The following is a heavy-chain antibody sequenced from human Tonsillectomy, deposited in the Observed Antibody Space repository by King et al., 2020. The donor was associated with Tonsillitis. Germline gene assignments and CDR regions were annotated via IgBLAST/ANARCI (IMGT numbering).Heavy chain of an antibody. Sequence: VQLVESGGGLVQPGGSLRLSCGASGFTVSSSYMSWVRQAPGKGLEWVSVIYGGDTTYYADSVKGRFTISRDNSKNTLYLQMNSLRAEDTALYYCAVDIRNPSGYTSGWPRFDYWGQGALVTVSS. CDR1: GFTVSSSY. CDR2: IYGGDTT. J-gene: IGHJ4*02. D-gene: IGHD6-19*01. V-gene: IGHV3-66*01. CDR3: AVDIRNPSGYTSGWPRFDY.